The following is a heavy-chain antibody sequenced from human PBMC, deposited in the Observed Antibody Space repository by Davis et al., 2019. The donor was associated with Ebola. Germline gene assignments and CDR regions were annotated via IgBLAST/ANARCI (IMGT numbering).Heavy chain of an antibody. D-gene: IGHD4-17*01. Sequence: GGSLRLSCAASGFTFSSYGMHWVRQAPGKGLEWVAVIWYDGSNKYYADSVKGRFTISRDNAKNSLFLQMNSLRDEDTAVYYCVRGDYSDPGCLDYWGQGTLVTVSS. V-gene: IGHV3-33*01. CDR1: GFTFSSYG. CDR2: IWYDGSNK. J-gene: IGHJ4*02. CDR3: VRGDYSDPGCLDY.